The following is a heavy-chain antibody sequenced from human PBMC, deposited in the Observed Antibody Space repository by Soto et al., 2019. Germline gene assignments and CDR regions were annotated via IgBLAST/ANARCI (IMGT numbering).Heavy chain of an antibody. CDR1: GFTVSSNY. D-gene: IGHD4-17*01. J-gene: IGHJ3*02. V-gene: IGHV3-66*01. CDR2: IYSGGST. CDR3: ARAGTTVTTIFAFDI. Sequence: VQLVESGGGLVQPGGSLRLSCAASGFTVSSNYMSWVRQAPGKGLEWVSVIYSGGSTYYADSVKGRFTISRDNSKNTLYLQMNSLRAEDTAVYYCARAGTTVTTIFAFDIWGQGTMVTVSS.